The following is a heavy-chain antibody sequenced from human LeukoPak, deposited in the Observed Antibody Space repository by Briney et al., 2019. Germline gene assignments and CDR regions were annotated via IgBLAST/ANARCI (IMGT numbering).Heavy chain of an antibody. J-gene: IGHJ5*02. CDR3: AKGGTYSWFDP. D-gene: IGHD1-26*01. CDR2: ITGSGSNT. Sequence: GGSLRLSCAASGFTFSSYAMSWVRQAPGKGLEWVSAITGSGSNTYYADSVKGRFTISRDNSKSTLLLQMNSLRAEDTAVYYCAKGGTYSWFDPWGQGTLVTVSS. CDR1: GFTFSSYA. V-gene: IGHV3-23*01.